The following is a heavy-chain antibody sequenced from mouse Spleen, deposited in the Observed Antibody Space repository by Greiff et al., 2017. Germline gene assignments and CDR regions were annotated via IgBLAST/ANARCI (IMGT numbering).Heavy chain of an antibody. V-gene: IGHV3-6*01. D-gene: IGHD1-1*01. CDR3: ARGNILTTVVATRWYFDV. Sequence: EVQLQESGPGLVKPSQSLSLTCSVTGYSITSGYYWNWIRQFPGNKLEWMGYISYDGSNNYNPSLKNRISITRDTSKNQFFLKLNSVTTEDTATYYCARGNILTTVVATRWYFDVWGTGTTVTVSS. J-gene: IGHJ1*03. CDR2: ISYDGSN. CDR1: GYSITSGYY.